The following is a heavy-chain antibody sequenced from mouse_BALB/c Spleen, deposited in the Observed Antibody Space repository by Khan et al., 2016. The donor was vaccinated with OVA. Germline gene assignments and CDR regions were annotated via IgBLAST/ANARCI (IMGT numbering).Heavy chain of an antibody. V-gene: IGHV14-1*02. J-gene: IGHJ3*01. CDR2: IDPENGET. CDR3: ARSGYSAWFAY. CDR1: DFNIKDYY. Sequence: VQLQQSGAELVRPGALVKLSCKASDFNIKDYYMHWVKQRPEQGLEWIGWIDPENGETVYDPKFQGKAIMTADTSSNTAYLQLSSLTSEDPAVYYCARSGYSAWFAYWGQGTLVTVSA.